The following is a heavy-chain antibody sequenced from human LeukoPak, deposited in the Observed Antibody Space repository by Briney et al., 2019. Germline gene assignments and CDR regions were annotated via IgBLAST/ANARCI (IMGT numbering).Heavy chain of an antibody. J-gene: IGHJ4*02. Sequence: PSETLSLTCTVSGGSISSSSYYWGWIRQPPGKGLEWIGSIYYSGSTYYNPSLKSRVTISVDTSKNQFSLKLSSVTAADTAVYYCAREAAGYYDSSGYLDYWGQGTLVTVSS. D-gene: IGHD3-22*01. V-gene: IGHV4-39*07. CDR3: AREAAGYYDSSGYLDY. CDR2: IYYSGST. CDR1: GGSISSSSYY.